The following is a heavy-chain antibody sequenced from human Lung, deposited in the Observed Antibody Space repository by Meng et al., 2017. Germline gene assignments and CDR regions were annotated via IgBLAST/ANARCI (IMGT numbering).Heavy chain of an antibody. J-gene: IGHJ4*02. CDR2: IDPKSGDT. CDR3: ARDEDISAAGKLFGDY. Sequence: QVQLVESGAEGTKPGAAVKVSCKPAGYNFPDYWLHCVRRAPGQGLEWMGRIDPKSGDTHYAQRFQGRVTMTGDTSISTAYMELSGLRSDDTAMYYCARDEDISAAGKLFGDYWGQGTLVTVSS. D-gene: IGHD6-13*01. CDR1: GYNFPDYW. V-gene: IGHV1-2*06.